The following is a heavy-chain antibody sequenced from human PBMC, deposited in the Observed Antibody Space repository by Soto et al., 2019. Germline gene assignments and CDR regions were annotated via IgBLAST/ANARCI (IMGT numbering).Heavy chain of an antibody. CDR1: GFTFTLYA. D-gene: IGHD3-10*01. J-gene: IGHJ4*02. CDR2: ISHGGSIK. Sequence: GGSLRLSCAASGFTFTLYAIHWVRQAPGKGLEWVAVISHGGSIKYYTDSVKGRFTISRDNSLHTVYLQMNSLGPEDTAVYFCARSSGVSTPDFDYWGQGALVTVSS. CDR3: ARSSGVSTPDFDY. V-gene: IGHV3-30-3*01.